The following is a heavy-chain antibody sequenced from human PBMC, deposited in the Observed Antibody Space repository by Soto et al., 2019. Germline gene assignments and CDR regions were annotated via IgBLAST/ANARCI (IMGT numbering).Heavy chain of an antibody. V-gene: IGHV3-30*04. CDR3: VSPHSESSNAFDL. J-gene: IGHJ5*02. CDR2: ISYDGENQ. Sequence: GGSLRLSCAASGFSFSHYAMHWVRQPPGKGLEWVALISYDGENQYFTDSVRGRFTISRDNSKTAVYLEMNDLRLDDTATYYCVSPHSESSNAFDLWGQGALVTVSS. D-gene: IGHD3-10*01. CDR1: GFSFSHYA.